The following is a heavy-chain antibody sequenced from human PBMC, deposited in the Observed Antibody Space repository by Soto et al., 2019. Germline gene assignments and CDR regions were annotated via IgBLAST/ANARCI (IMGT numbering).Heavy chain of an antibody. CDR1: GGSISSGGYS. D-gene: IGHD3-16*01. V-gene: IGHV4-30-2*01. Sequence: QLQLQESGSGLVKPSQTLSLTCAVSGGSISSGGYSWSWIRQPPGKGLEWIGYIYHSGSTYYNASLNSRVTISVDRSKTQFSLKLSSVTAADTAVYYCAAGGGLPRYYWGQGTVVTVSS. CDR2: IYHSGST. CDR3: AAGGGLPRYY. J-gene: IGHJ4*02.